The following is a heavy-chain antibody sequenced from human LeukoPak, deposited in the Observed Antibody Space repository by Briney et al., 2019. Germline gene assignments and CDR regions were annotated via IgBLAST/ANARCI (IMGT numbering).Heavy chain of an antibody. CDR1: GGSISSYY. CDR2: IYYSGST. V-gene: IGHV4-59*12. J-gene: IGHJ4*02. CDR3: ARSDILTGYYLFDY. D-gene: IGHD3-9*01. Sequence: SETLSLTCTVSGGSISSYYWSWIRQPPGKGLEWIGYIYYSGSTNYNPSLKSRVTMSVDASKNQFSLKLSSVTAADTAVYYCARSDILTGYYLFDYWGQGTLVTVSS.